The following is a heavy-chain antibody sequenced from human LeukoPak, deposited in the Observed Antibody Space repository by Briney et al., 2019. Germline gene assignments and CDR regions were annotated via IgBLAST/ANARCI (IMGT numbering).Heavy chain of an antibody. V-gene: IGHV1-69*04. J-gene: IGHJ4*02. D-gene: IGHD6-13*01. Sequence: ASVKVSCKTSGDTFSSYGISWVRQAPGQGLEWMGRIIPIVGSTNYAEKLQGRVTITADKSTSTVYMELSSLRSEDTAVYYCARGPIAAAGDYWGQGTLVTVSS. CDR2: IIPIVGST. CDR1: GDTFSSYG. CDR3: ARGPIAAAGDY.